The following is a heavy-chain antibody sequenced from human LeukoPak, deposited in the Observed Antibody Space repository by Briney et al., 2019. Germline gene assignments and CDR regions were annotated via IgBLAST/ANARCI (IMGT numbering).Heavy chain of an antibody. CDR1: GGSFSGYY. CDR3: ARTTYSSGWANALDI. Sequence: SETLSFTCAVYGGSFSGYYWSWIRQPPGKGLEWIGEINHSGSTNYNPSLKSRVTISVDTSKNQSSLKLSSVTAADTAVYYCARTTYSSGWANALDIWGQGTLVTVSS. J-gene: IGHJ3*02. CDR2: INHSGST. D-gene: IGHD6-19*01. V-gene: IGHV4-34*01.